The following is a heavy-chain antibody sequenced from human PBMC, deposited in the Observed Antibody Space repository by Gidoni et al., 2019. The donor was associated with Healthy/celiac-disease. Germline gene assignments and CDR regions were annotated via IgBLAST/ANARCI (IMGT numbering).Heavy chain of an antibody. CDR3: ARGRVGAEEGYFDL. CDR2: IWYDGSNK. V-gene: IGHV3-33*01. CDR1: GFTFSSYG. J-gene: IGHJ2*01. D-gene: IGHD1-26*01. Sequence: QVQLVESGGGVVQPGRSLRLSCAASGFTFSSYGMHWVRQAPGKGLEWVAVIWYDGSNKYYADSVKGRFTISRDNSKNTLYLQMNSLSAEDTAVYYCARGRVGAEEGYFDLWGRGTLVTVSS.